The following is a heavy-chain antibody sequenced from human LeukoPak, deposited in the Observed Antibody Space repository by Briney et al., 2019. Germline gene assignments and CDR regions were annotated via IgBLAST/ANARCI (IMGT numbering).Heavy chain of an antibody. V-gene: IGHV3-21*01. J-gene: IGHJ4*02. CDR2: IHITSDWV. D-gene: IGHD6-13*01. CDR3: ARVLGYSSSWPFDY. CDR1: GFTFSAYN. Sequence: GGSLRLSCAASGFTFSAYNMNWVRQAPGKGLEWVSSIHITSDWVYYADSVKGRFTISRDSAKNSLYLQMNSLRAEDTAVYYCARVLGYSSSWPFDYWGQGTLVTVSS.